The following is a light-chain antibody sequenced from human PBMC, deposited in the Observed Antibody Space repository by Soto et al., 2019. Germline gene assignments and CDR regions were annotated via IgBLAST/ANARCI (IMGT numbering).Light chain of an antibody. CDR1: QSVSSSY. Sequence: EIVLTQSPGTLSLSPGERATLSCRASQSVSSSYLAWYQQKPGQAPRLLIYGASSRATGIPDRFSGSGSGTDFTLPISSLEPDDFAVYDCQQYGSTPLYTFGQGTKVEIK. V-gene: IGKV3-20*01. CDR3: QQYGSTPLYT. CDR2: GAS. J-gene: IGKJ2*01.